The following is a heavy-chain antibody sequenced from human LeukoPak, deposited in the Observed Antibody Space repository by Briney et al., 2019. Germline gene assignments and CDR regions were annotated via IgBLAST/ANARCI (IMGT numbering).Heavy chain of an antibody. Sequence: SETLSLTCTVSGGSISSGSYYWSWIRQPAGKGLEWIGRIYTSGSTNYNPSLKSRVTISVDTSKNQFSLKLSSVTAADTAVYYCARETRITIFGVVIFYFDYWGQGTLVTVSS. CDR2: IYTSGST. V-gene: IGHV4-61*02. CDR1: GGSISSGSYY. CDR3: ARETRITIFGVVIFYFDY. J-gene: IGHJ4*02. D-gene: IGHD3-3*01.